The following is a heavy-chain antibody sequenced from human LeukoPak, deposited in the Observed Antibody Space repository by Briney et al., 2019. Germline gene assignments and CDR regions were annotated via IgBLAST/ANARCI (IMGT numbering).Heavy chain of an antibody. CDR1: GFIGGSEY. J-gene: IGHJ4*02. CDR2: IYKGGTP. V-gene: IGHV3-53*01. D-gene: IGHD1-1*01. CDR3: ARGMNWNDLSLDS. Sequence: PGGSLRLSCSGSGFIGGSEYTTWVRQAPGKGLEYVSVIYKGGTPEYADSVRGRFTISRDNSKNTLYLQMDSLRADDTAVYYCARGMNWNDLSLDSWGQGTLVTVS.